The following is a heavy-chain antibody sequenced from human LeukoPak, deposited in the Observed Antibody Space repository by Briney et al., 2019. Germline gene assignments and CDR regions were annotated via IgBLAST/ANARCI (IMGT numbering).Heavy chain of an antibody. CDR2: IYYSGST. CDR3: ARDSSGYYHFDY. V-gene: IGHV4-39*07. J-gene: IGHJ4*02. Sequence: SETLSLTCTVSGGSISSSSYYWGWIRQPPGKGLEWIGSIYYSGSTYYNPSHKSRVTISVDTSKNQFSLKLSSVTAADTAVYYCARDSSGYYHFDYWGQGTLVTVSS. CDR1: GGSISSSSYY. D-gene: IGHD3-22*01.